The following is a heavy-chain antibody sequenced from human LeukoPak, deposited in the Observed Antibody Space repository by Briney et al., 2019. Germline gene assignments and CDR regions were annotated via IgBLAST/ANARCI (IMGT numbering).Heavy chain of an antibody. CDR1: GFTFSSYW. CDR2: IKQDGSEK. D-gene: IGHD2-21*02. J-gene: IGHJ3*02. V-gene: IGHV3-7*01. Sequence: GGSLRLSCAACGFTFSSYWMSWVRQAPGKGLEWVANIKQDGSEKYYVDSVKGRFTISRDNAKNSLYLQMNSLRAEDTAVYYCASYCGGDRWCAFDIWGQGTMVTVSS. CDR3: ASYCGGDRWCAFDI.